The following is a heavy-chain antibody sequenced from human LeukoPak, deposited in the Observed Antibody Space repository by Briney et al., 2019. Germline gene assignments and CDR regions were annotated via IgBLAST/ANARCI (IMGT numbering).Heavy chain of an antibody. CDR2: IYHSGST. CDR3: ARGGDTTSWYAWFDP. J-gene: IGHJ5*02. D-gene: IGHD6-13*01. Sequence: SETLSLTCTVSGDSISNYYWSWIRQPPGKGLEWIGYIYHSGSTKYNPSLKSRVTISIDTSKHQFSLKLSSVTAADTAMYYCARGGDTTSWYAWFDPWGQGTLVTVSS. V-gene: IGHV4-59*01. CDR1: GDSISNYY.